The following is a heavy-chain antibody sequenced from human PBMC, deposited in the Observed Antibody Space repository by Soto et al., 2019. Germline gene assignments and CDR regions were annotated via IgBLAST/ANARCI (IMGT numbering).Heavy chain of an antibody. D-gene: IGHD2-8*01. CDR2: ISYDGSNK. J-gene: IGHJ6*02. V-gene: IGHV3-30*18. CDR1: GFTFSSYG. CDR3: AKDWKDCTNGVCYTLIGMDV. Sequence: GGSLRLSCAASGFTFSSYGMHWVRQAPGKGLEWVAVISYDGSNKYYADSVKGRFTISRDNSKNTLYLQMNSLRAEDTAVYYCAKDWKDCTNGVCYTLIGMDVWGQGTTVTVSS.